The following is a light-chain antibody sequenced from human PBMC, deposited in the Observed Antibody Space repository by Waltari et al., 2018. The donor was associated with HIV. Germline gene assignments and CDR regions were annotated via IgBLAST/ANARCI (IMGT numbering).Light chain of an antibody. Sequence: CTGTSSDVGGYNYVSWYQQHPGKAPKLMIYDVSNRPSGVSNRFSGSKSGNTASLTISGLQAEDEADYYCSSYTSSSTLVVFGGGTKLTVL. CDR2: DVS. CDR3: SSYTSSSTLVV. CDR1: SSDVGGYNY. J-gene: IGLJ2*01. V-gene: IGLV2-14*03.